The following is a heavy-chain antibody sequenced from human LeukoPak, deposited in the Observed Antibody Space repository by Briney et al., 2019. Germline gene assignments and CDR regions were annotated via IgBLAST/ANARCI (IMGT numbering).Heavy chain of an antibody. Sequence: SETLSLTCTVSGGSISSYYRSWIRQPPGKGLEWIGYIYYSGSTNYNPSLKSRVTISVDTSKNQFSLKLSSVTAADTAVYYCARGIPAAAGSMLLKISYYFDYWGQGTLVTVSS. D-gene: IGHD6-13*01. CDR3: ARGIPAAAGSMLLKISYYFDY. CDR2: IYYSGST. CDR1: GGSISSYY. J-gene: IGHJ4*02. V-gene: IGHV4-59*01.